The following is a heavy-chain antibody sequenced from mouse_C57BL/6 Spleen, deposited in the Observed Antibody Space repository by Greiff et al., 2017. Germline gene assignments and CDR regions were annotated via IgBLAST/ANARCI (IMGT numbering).Heavy chain of an antibody. Sequence: VKLMASGPELVKPGASVKISCKASGYAFSSSWMNWVKQRPGKGLEWIGRIYPGDGDTNYNGKFKGKATLTADKSSSTAYMQLSSLTSEDSAVYFCARGTVVAPFDYWGQGTTLTVSS. CDR3: ARGTVVAPFDY. D-gene: IGHD1-1*01. CDR1: GYAFSSSW. CDR2: IYPGDGDT. V-gene: IGHV1-82*01. J-gene: IGHJ2*01.